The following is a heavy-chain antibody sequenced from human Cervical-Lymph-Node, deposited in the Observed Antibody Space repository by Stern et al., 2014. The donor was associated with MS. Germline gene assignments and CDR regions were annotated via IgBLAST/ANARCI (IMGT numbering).Heavy chain of an antibody. CDR1: GYTFNSYG. J-gene: IGHJ4*02. CDR3: ARGAAGFDY. V-gene: IGHV1-18*04. D-gene: IGHD6-25*01. CDR2: ISAYKGNT. Sequence: VQLVQSGAEVKKPGASLKVSCTASGYTFNSYGISWVRQAPGQGMEWMGRISAYKGNTTYAQKLQGRVTMTTETSTNTEYSETRSLRSDDTAVYYCARGAAGFDYWGQGTLVTVSS.